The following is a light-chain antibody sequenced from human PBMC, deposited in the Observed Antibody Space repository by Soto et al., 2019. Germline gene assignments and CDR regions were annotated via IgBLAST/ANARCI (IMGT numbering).Light chain of an antibody. CDR3: QQYGSSRCT. V-gene: IGKV3-20*01. Sequence: EIVLTQSPGTLSLSPGERATLSCRASQSVSSSYLAWYQQNRGQAPRLLIYGASSMAPGIPDRFGGSGSGTDFPLPISRLEPEDFAVYYCQQYGSSRCTFSQGTKLEIK. CDR1: QSVSSSY. CDR2: GAS. J-gene: IGKJ1*01.